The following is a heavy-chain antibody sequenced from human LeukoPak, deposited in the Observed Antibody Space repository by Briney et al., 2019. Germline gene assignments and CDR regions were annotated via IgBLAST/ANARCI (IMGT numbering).Heavy chain of an antibody. CDR2: IYGGGDST. CDR3: AKDRTVVPLAYWYFDL. D-gene: IGHD2-2*01. Sequence: GGSLSLSCAASGFTFSSHAMTWFRQGPGKGLEWVSSIYGGGDSTFYADSVKGRFTISRDNSKYTLDLQMNSLRVEDSGMYYCAKDRTVVPLAYWYFDLWGRGTLVTVSS. J-gene: IGHJ2*01. CDR1: GFTFSSHA. V-gene: IGHV3-23*01.